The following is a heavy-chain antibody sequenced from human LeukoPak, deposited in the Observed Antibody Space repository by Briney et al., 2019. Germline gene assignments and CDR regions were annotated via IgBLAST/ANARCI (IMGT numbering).Heavy chain of an antibody. Sequence: GGSLRLTCVASGFTFSSYWMAWVRQAPGKGLEWVANMKQDGSAKHYADSVKGRFSISRDNSKNSVYLQMDSLRAEDTALYYCARDNVGALDYWGHGTLVTVSS. CDR2: MKQDGSAK. D-gene: IGHD1-26*01. CDR3: ARDNVGALDY. V-gene: IGHV3-7*01. CDR1: GFTFSSYW. J-gene: IGHJ4*01.